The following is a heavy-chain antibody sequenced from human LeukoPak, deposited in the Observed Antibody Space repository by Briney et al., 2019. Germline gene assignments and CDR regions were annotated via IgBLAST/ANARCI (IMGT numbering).Heavy chain of an antibody. CDR2: INYSWDT. J-gene: IGHJ6*02. V-gene: IGHV4-61*08. D-gene: IGHD4-17*01. Sequence: SETLSLTCTVSGGSISSGDYYWSWIRQPPGRGLGWIGYINYSWDTNYNPSLKSRVTISVDTSKNQFSLKLSSVTAADTAVYYCARVSTTTVTNRYYYYGMDVWGQGTTVTVSS. CDR3: ARVSTTTVTNRYYYYGMDV. CDR1: GGSISSGDYY.